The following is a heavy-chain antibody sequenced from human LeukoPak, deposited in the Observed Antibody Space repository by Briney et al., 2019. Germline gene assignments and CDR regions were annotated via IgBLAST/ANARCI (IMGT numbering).Heavy chain of an antibody. Sequence: ASVKVSCKASGYTFAVYHMHWVRQAPGQGLEWMGWINPNSGGTNYAQRFQGRVTMTRDTSISTAYMEVSRLRSDDTAVYYCAREIRGYGCDYWGQGTLVTVSS. V-gene: IGHV1-2*02. CDR3: AREIRGYGCDY. CDR1: GYTFAVYH. J-gene: IGHJ4*02. CDR2: INPNSGGT. D-gene: IGHD3-10*01.